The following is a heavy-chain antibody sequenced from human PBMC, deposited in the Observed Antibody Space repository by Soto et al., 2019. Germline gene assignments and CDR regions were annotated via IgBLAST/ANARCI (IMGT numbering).Heavy chain of an antibody. CDR3: ARGPYYDYVWGSYPFDY. V-gene: IGHV1-69*12. D-gene: IGHD3-16*02. CDR1: GGTFSSYA. J-gene: IGHJ4*02. Sequence: QVQLVQSGAEVKKPGSSVKVSCKASGGTFSSYAISWVRQAPGQGLEWMGGIIPIFGTANYAQKFQGRVTITADESTSTAYMELSSLRSEDTAVYYCARGPYYDYVWGSYPFDYWGQGTLVTVSS. CDR2: IIPIFGTA.